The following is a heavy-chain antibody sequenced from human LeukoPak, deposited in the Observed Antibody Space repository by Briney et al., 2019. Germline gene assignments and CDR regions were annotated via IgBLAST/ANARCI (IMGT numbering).Heavy chain of an antibody. D-gene: IGHD5-24*01. J-gene: IGHJ4*02. V-gene: IGHV4-34*01. Sequence: PSETLSLTCAVYGGPLRRYYGSWISQPPGKGLEWIGEINHSGSTNYHPSLKSRVTRSVDTAKNHYSLKLSSVTAADTAVYDCARGRRTRMATILLYYFDYWGQGTLVTVSS. CDR1: GGPLRRYY. CDR2: INHSGST. CDR3: ARGRRTRMATILLYYFDY.